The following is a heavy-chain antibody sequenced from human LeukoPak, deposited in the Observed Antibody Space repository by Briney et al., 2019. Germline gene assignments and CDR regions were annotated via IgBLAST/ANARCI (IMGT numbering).Heavy chain of an antibody. CDR1: GFTFSSYW. V-gene: IGHV3-74*01. D-gene: IGHD2-15*01. J-gene: IGHJ4*02. CDR2: IHGDGSGP. Sequence: GGSLRLSCAASGFTFSSYWMHWVRQAPGKGLVWASRIHGDGSGPIYADSVKGRFTISRDNAKNTLYLQMNSLRAEDTAVYYCARDGSLPDYWGQGTLVTVSS. CDR3: ARDGSLPDY.